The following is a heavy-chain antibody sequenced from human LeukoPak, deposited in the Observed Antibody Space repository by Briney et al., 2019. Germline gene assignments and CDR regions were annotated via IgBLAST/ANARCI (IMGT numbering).Heavy chain of an antibody. D-gene: IGHD6-6*01. Sequence: GRSLRLSCAASGFTFSSYGMHWVRQAPGKGLEWVAVISYDGSNKYYADSVKGRFTISRDNSKNTLYLQMSSLRAEDTAVYYCAKASPPKNIAARIDYWGQGTLVTVSS. CDR3: AKASPPKNIAARIDY. V-gene: IGHV3-30*18. CDR1: GFTFSSYG. CDR2: ISYDGSNK. J-gene: IGHJ4*02.